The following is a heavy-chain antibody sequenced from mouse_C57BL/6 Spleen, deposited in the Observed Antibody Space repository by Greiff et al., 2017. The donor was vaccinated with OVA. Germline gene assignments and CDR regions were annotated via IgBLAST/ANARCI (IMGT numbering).Heavy chain of an antibody. CDR2: IRSKSNNYAT. D-gene: IGHD1-1*01. Sequence: EVKLVESGGGLVQPKGSLKLSCAASGFSFNTYAMNWVRQAPGKGLEWVARIRSKSNNYATYYADSVKDRFTISRDDSESMLYLQMNNLKTEDTAMYYCVRQSSYFDYWGQGTTLTVSS. CDR1: GFSFNTYA. CDR3: VRQSSYFDY. J-gene: IGHJ2*01. V-gene: IGHV10-1*01.